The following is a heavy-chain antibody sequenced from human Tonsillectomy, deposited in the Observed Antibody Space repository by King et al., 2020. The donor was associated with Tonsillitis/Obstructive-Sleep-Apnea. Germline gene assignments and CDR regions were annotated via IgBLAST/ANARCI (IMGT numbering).Heavy chain of an antibody. CDR2: INSDGSST. Sequence: VQLVESGGGLVQPGGSLRLSCAASGFTFSSYWMHWVRQAPGKGLVWVSRINSDGSSTSYADSVKGRFTIARDNAKNTLYLQMNSLKAEDTAVYYCGRAAPTYYGFDYWGQGALVTVSS. CDR3: GRAAPTYYGFDY. CDR1: GFTFSSYW. J-gene: IGHJ4*02. D-gene: IGHD3-3*01. V-gene: IGHV3-74*01.